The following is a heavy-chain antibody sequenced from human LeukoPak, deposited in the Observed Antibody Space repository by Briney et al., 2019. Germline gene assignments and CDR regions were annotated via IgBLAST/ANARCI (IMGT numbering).Heavy chain of an antibody. J-gene: IGHJ4*02. CDR3: ARGSYSFDSSSSPLGPLFDS. CDR2: IHHSGRT. Sequence: SETLSLTCTVSGYSISSDYYWGWIRQPPGKGLEWIGSIHHSGRTYYNPSLKSRVTISGDTSKKQFSLKLTSLTAADTAVYYCARGSYSFDSSSSPLGPLFDSWGQGTLVTVSS. D-gene: IGHD3-22*01. V-gene: IGHV4-38-2*02. CDR1: GYSISSDYY.